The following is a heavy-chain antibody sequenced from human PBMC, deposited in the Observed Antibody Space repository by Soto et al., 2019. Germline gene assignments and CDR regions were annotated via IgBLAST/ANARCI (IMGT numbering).Heavy chain of an antibody. Sequence: QLQLQESGPGLVTPSETLSLTCTVSGGSVGSRSSFWAWARQPPAKGLGGIGGINYRGTTFYTASLKSRATISIDTSKNQFSLRLISVTAADTAVYYCARLVACNGGSCKFDPWGQGTLVTVSS. D-gene: IGHD2-15*01. J-gene: IGHJ5*02. CDR3: ARLVACNGGSCKFDP. V-gene: IGHV4-39*01. CDR2: INYRGTT. CDR1: GGSVGSRSSF.